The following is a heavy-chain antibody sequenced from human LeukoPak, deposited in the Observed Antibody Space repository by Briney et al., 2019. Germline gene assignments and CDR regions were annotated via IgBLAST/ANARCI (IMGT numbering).Heavy chain of an antibody. CDR1: GFTFSDYY. CDR3: ARVSGGYSYGSDY. D-gene: IGHD5-18*01. V-gene: IGHV3-11*04. CDR2: ITTSGSTK. Sequence: GGSLRLSCAASGFTFSDYYMSWIRQAPGKGLEWVSYITTSGSTKDYADSVKGRFTISRDNAKNSLYLQMNSLGAEDTAVYYCARVSGGYSYGSDYWGQGTLVTVSS. J-gene: IGHJ4*02.